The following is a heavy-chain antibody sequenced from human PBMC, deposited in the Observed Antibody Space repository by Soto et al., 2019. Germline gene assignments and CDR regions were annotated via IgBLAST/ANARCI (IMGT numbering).Heavy chain of an antibody. Sequence: QVQLVESGGGVVQPGRSLRLSCAASGFTFSSYAMHWVRQAPGKGLEWVAVISYDGSNKYYADYVKGRFTISRDNSKNTLYLQMNSLRAEDTAVYYCAREGIWSGSLWYYYYGMDVWGQGTTVTVSS. CDR2: ISYDGSNK. J-gene: IGHJ6*02. D-gene: IGHD3-3*01. CDR3: AREGIWSGSLWYYYYGMDV. CDR1: GFTFSSYA. V-gene: IGHV3-30-3*01.